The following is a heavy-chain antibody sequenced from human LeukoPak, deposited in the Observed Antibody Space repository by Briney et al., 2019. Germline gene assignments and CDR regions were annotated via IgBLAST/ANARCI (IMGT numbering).Heavy chain of an antibody. D-gene: IGHD2-8*01. CDR1: GFTFSSYA. CDR2: ISGSGGST. Sequence: GGSLRLSCAASGFTFSSYAVSWVRQAPGKGLEWVSSISGSGGSTYSADSVKGRFTISRDDSKNTLYLQMNSLRAEDTALYYCAKDRSCTNDICHGDFDYWGQGALVTVSS. J-gene: IGHJ4*02. CDR3: AKDRSCTNDICHGDFDY. V-gene: IGHV3-23*01.